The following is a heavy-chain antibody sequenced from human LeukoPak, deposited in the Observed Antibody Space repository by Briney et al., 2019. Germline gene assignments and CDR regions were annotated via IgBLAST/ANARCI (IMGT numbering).Heavy chain of an antibody. D-gene: IGHD4-17*01. Sequence: PTQTLSLTCTVSGGSISSGGYFWSWIRQHPGKGLEWIGYIYYSGSTYYNPSLKSRVTISVDTSKNQFSLKLSSVTAADTAVYYCASQSPYGDLIFDYWGQGTLVTVSS. J-gene: IGHJ4*02. CDR2: IYYSGST. V-gene: IGHV4-31*03. CDR3: ASQSPYGDLIFDY. CDR1: GGSISSGGYF.